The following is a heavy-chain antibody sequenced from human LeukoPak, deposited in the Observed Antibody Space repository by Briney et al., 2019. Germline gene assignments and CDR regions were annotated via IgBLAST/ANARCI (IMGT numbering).Heavy chain of an antibody. V-gene: IGHV1-46*01. CDR3: ARDLSGYDFGSWFDP. CDR1: GYTFTSYY. J-gene: IGHJ5*02. D-gene: IGHD5-12*01. CDR2: INPSGGST. Sequence: ASVKVSCKASGYTFTSYYMHWVRQAPGQGLEWMGIINPSGGSTSYAQKFQGRVTMTRDTSTSTVYMELSSLRSDDTAVYYCARDLSGYDFGSWFDPWGQGTLVTVSS.